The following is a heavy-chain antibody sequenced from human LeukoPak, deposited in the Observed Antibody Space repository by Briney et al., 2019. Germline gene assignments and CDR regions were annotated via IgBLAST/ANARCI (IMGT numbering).Heavy chain of an antibody. CDR3: ARAITGTLGGSDY. V-gene: IGHV1-69*04. CDR1: GYTFTNYG. CDR2: IIPILGIA. J-gene: IGHJ4*02. D-gene: IGHD1-20*01. Sequence: ASVKVSCKASGYTFTNYGISWVRQAPGQGLEWMGRIIPILGIANYAQKFQGRVTITADKSTSTAYMELSSLRSEDTAVYYCARAITGTLGGSDYWGQGTLVTVSS.